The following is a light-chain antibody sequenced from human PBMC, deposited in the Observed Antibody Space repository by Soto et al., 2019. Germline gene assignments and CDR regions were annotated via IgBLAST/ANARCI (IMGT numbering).Light chain of an antibody. Sequence: QSALTQPASVSGSPGQSITISCTGTSSDVGSYTLVSWYQQHPGKAPKLMIYEGNKRPSGVSNRFSASKSGNTASLTISGLQAEDEADYYCCSFADISTHVLLGGGTKVTVL. V-gene: IGLV2-23*01. CDR3: CSFADISTHVL. CDR2: EGN. J-gene: IGLJ2*01. CDR1: SSDVGSYTL.